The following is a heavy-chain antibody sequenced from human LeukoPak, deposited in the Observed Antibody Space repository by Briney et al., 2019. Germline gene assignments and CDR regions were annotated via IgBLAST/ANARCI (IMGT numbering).Heavy chain of an antibody. D-gene: IGHD6-6*01. CDR1: GGSISSSRYY. CDR3: ARDGMIIAARIDWFDP. V-gene: IGHV4-39*07. CDR2: IYYSGST. J-gene: IGHJ5*02. Sequence: SETLSLTCTVSGGSISSSRYYWGWIRQPPGKGLEWIRSIYYSGSTYYNPSLKSRATISVDTSKNQFSLKLSSVTAADTAVYYCARDGMIIAARIDWFDPWGQGTLVTVSS.